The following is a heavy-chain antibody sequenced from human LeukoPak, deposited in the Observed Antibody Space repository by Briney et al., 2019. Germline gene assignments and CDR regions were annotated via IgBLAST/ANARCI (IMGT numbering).Heavy chain of an antibody. V-gene: IGHV3-53*04. J-gene: IGHJ4*02. CDR2: IYSGGST. D-gene: IGHD6-6*01. CDR1: GFTVSSNY. CDR3: ARGRRYSSSHLDY. Sequence: SGGSLRLSCAASGFTVSSNYMSWVRQAPGKGLEWVSVIYSGGSTYYADSVKGRLTISRHNSKNTLYLQMNSLRAEDTAVYYCARGRRYSSSHLDYWGQGTLVTVSS.